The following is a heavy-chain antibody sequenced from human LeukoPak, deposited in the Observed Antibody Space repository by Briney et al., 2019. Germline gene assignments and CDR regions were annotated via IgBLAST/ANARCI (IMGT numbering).Heavy chain of an antibody. D-gene: IGHD3-22*01. CDR1: GGTFSSYA. CDR2: IIPIFGTA. J-gene: IGHJ4*02. Sequence: ASVKVSCKASGGTFSSYAISWVRQAPGQGLEWMGGIIPIFGTANYAQKFQGRVTITADESTSTAYMELSSLRSEDTAVYYCASTGPTYYYDSSGYYWGQGTLVTVSP. V-gene: IGHV1-69*13. CDR3: ASTGPTYYYDSSGYY.